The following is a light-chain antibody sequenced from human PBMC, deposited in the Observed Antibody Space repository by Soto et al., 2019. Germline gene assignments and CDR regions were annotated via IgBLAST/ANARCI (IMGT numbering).Light chain of an antibody. CDR1: QSLNRN. CDR2: GAS. Sequence: EILMTQSPATLSVSPGERATLSCRASQSLNRNLAWYQQKPGQAPRLIIYGASTRASGIPARCSGSGSGTEFTLTISSVQSEDFALYYCQHYNDWPPAFTFGPGTKVDL. V-gene: IGKV3D-15*01. CDR3: QHYNDWPPAFT. J-gene: IGKJ3*01.